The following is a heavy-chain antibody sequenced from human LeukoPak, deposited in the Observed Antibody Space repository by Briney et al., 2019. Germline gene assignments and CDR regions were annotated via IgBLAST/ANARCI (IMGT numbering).Heavy chain of an antibody. V-gene: IGHV3-48*01. CDR2: ISSSSSTI. D-gene: IGHD2-2*01. CDR3: ARTYQLPYDDAFDI. CDR1: GFTFSRYS. Sequence: PGGSLRLSCAASGFTFSRYSMNWVREAPGKGLEWVSYISSSSSTIYYADSVKGRFTISRDNAKNSLYLQMNSLRAEDTAMYYCARTYQLPYDDAFDIWGQGTMVTVSS. J-gene: IGHJ3*02.